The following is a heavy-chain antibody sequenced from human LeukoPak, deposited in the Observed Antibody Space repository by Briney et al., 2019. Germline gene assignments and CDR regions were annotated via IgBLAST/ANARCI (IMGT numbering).Heavy chain of an antibody. CDR2: IYTSGST. CDR3: ARDTYYYDSSGYWFDY. V-gene: IGHV4-4*07. J-gene: IGHJ4*02. Sequence: SETLSLTCSVSGGSISSYYWSWIRQPAGKGLEWIGRIYTSGSTNYNPSLKSRVTMSVDTSKNQFSLKLSSVTAADTAVYYCARDTYYYDSSGYWFDYWGQGTLVTVSS. D-gene: IGHD3-22*01. CDR1: GGSISSYY.